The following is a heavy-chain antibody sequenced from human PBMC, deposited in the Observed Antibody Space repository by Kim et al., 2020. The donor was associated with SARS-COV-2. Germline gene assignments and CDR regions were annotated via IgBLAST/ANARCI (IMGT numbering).Heavy chain of an antibody. CDR3: ARGRDHVESEYMWVTYRYDAFDI. V-gene: IGHV3-49*03. CDR1: GFNFAEYA. D-gene: IGHD3-16*02. J-gene: IGHJ3*02. Sequence: GGSLRLSCTASGFNFAEYAVSWFRQAPGKGLDLVGFIRSEAHGGTAEYGASVKGRVTISGDDSKSIVYLQMDSLKTEDTAVYYCARGRDHVESEYMWVTYRYDAFDIWGQGTMVTVSS. CDR2: IRSEAHGGTA.